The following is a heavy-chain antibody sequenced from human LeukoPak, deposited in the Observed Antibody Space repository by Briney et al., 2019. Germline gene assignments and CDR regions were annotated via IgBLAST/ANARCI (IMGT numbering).Heavy chain of an antibody. CDR3: ARVIDVAAAGYFDS. J-gene: IGHJ4*02. CDR1: GYSITTGYY. D-gene: IGHD6-13*01. V-gene: IGHV4-38-2*02. CDR2: IFRIGST. Sequence: SETLSLTCTVSGYSITTGYYWAWIRQPPGKGLEWIGTIFRIGSTYYNPSLKSRVTISVDTSKNQFSLKLSSVTAADTALYYCARVIDVAAAGYFDSWGQGTQVTVSS.